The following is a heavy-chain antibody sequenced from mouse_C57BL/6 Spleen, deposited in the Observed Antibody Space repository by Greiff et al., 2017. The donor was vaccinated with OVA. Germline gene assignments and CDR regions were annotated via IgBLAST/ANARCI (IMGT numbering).Heavy chain of an antibody. CDR1: GFSLTSYG. D-gene: IGHD1-1*01. J-gene: IGHJ4*01. Sequence: VQLQQSGPGLVQPSQSLSITCTVSGFSLTSYGVHWVRQSPGKGLEWLGVIWRGGSTDYNAAFMSRLSITKDNSKSQVFFKMNSLQADDTAIYYCAKMDYGSSYSYYYAMDYWGQGTSVTVSS. V-gene: IGHV2-5*01. CDR2: IWRGGST. CDR3: AKMDYGSSYSYYYAMDY.